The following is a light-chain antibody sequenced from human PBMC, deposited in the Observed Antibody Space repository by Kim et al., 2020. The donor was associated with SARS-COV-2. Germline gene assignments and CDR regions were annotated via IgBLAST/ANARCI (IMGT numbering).Light chain of an antibody. Sequence: QLVLTQSPSASASLGAPVKLTYTLSSGHSSNAIAWHQQQPEKGPRYLMQVNRDGSHSKGDGIPDRFSGSSSGAERYLTISSLQSDDEADYYCQTWGTGIWVFGGGTKLTVL. CDR2: VNRDGSH. J-gene: IGLJ3*02. CDR3: QTWGTGIWV. V-gene: IGLV4-69*01. CDR1: SGHSSNA.